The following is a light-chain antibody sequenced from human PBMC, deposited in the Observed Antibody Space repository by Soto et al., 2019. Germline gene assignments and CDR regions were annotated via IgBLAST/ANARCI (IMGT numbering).Light chain of an antibody. CDR3: AAWDDSLNGRV. CDR2: SNN. CDR1: SSNIGSNT. V-gene: IGLV1-44*01. J-gene: IGLJ2*01. Sequence: QSVLTQLPSASGTPGQRFTISCSGSSSNIGSNTVNWYQQLPGTAPKLLIYSNNQRPSGVPDRFSGSKSGTSASLAISGLQSEDEADYYCAAWDDSLNGRVFGGGTKLTVL.